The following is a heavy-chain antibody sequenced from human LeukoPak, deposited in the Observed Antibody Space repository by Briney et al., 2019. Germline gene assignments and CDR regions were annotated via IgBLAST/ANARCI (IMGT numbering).Heavy chain of an antibody. J-gene: IGHJ6*03. V-gene: IGHV3-48*01. CDR3: AREDSSSSGVGYYYYMDV. Sequence: GGSLRLSCAASGFTLSNAWMNWVRQAPGKGLEWVSYIGSRSSTIYYADSVKGRFTISRDNAKNSLYVQMNSLRADDTAVYYCAREDSSSSGVGYYYYMDVWGKGTTVTVSS. CDR1: GFTLSNAW. CDR2: IGSRSSTI. D-gene: IGHD6-6*01.